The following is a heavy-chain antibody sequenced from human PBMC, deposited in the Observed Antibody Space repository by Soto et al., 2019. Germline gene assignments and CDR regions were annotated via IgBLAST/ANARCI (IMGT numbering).Heavy chain of an antibody. V-gene: IGHV3-11*05. J-gene: IGHJ6*02. D-gene: IGHD3-10*01. CDR3: AKGLGEFSYYGMDV. CDR1: GFTFSDYY. CDR2: ITSSSSST. Sequence: AGGSLRLSCAASGFTFSDYYMSWIRQAPGKGLEWVSYITSSSSSTNYADSVKGRFTISRDNAKNSLYLQMNSLRAEDTAVYYCAKGLGEFSYYGMDVWGQGTTVTVSS.